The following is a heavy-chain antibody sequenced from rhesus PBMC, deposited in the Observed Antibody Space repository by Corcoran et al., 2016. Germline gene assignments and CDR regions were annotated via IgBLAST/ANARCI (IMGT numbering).Heavy chain of an antibody. CDR1: GGSISSGYG. CDR2: IYSSTGHT. J-gene: IGHJ4*01. D-gene: IGHD3-16*01. V-gene: IGHV4S7*01. CDR3: AREDSYYYFDY. Sequence: QVQLKESGPGLVKPSETLSLTCAVSGGSISSGYGWGWIRQPPGKGLGWIVTIYSSTGHTYYDPSLKSRVPISKATSKNQFSLKLSSVTSADTALYYCAREDSYYYFDYWGQGVLVTVSS.